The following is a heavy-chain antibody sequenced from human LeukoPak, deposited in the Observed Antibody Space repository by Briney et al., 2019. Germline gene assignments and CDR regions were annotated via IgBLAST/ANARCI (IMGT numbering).Heavy chain of an antibody. CDR3: ARDLFYCSSTSCLGPNWFDP. Sequence: SQTLSLTCTVSGGSISSGSYYWSWIRQPAGKGLEWIGRIYTSGSTNYNPSLKSRVTISVDTSKNQFSLKLSSVTAADTAVYYCARDLFYCSSTSCLGPNWFDPWGQGTLVTVSS. D-gene: IGHD2-2*01. V-gene: IGHV4-61*02. CDR1: GGSISSGSYY. CDR2: IYTSGST. J-gene: IGHJ5*02.